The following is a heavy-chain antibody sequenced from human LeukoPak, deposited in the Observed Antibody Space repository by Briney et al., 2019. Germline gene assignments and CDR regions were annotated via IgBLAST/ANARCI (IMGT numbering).Heavy chain of an antibody. V-gene: IGHV3-15*01. CDR2: IKSKTDGGTT. CDR3: ARYGSGSQL. Sequence: ETLSLTCAVYGGSFSGYYWSWVRQAPGKGLEWVGRIKSKTDGGTTDYAAPVKGRFTISRDDSKNTLYLQMNSLKTEDTAVYYCARYGSGSQLWGQGTMVTVSS. J-gene: IGHJ3*01. D-gene: IGHD3-10*01. CDR1: GGSFSGYY.